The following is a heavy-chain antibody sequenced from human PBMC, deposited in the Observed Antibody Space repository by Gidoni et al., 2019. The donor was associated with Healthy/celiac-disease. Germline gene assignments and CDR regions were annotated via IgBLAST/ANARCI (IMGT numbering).Heavy chain of an antibody. CDR1: GYSFTSYW. J-gene: IGHJ3*02. Sequence: EVQLVQSGAEVKKPGESLRISCKGSGYSFTSYWISWVRQMPGKGLEGMGMIDPSDSYTNYSPSFQGHVTISADKSISTAYLQWSSLKASDTAMYYCARSRYQLLSANAFDIWGQGTMVTVSS. V-gene: IGHV5-10-1*03. D-gene: IGHD2-2*01. CDR2: IDPSDSYT. CDR3: ARSRYQLLSANAFDI.